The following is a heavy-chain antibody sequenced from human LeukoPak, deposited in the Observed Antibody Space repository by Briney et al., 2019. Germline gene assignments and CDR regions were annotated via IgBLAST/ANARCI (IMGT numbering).Heavy chain of an antibody. J-gene: IGHJ4*02. D-gene: IGHD3-22*01. CDR3: ARWGDSSGYDY. CDR1: GFTFSSSA. V-gene: IGHV3-48*04. CDR2: ISSSGSTI. Sequence: QPGLSLTLSCAASGFTFSSSAMHWVRQAPGKGLEWVSYISSSGSTIYYADSVKGRFTISRDNAKNSLYLQMYSLRAEDTAVYYCARWGDSSGYDYWGQGTLVTVSS.